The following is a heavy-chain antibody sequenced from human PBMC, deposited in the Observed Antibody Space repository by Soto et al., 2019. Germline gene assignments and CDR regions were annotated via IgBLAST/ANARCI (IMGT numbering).Heavy chain of an antibody. CDR1: GGTFTSTA. CDR2: IIPVLGTP. V-gene: IGHV1-69*01. Sequence: QVLLVQSSAEVKKPGSSVKVSCKASGGTFTSTAFSWVRQAPGQGLEWMGGIIPVLGTPNYAQKFQDRLKVTAEASTTTVHMELSSLRSDDTAVYYCASSAGLDHLLNYYGLNVWGQGTTVTVSS. J-gene: IGHJ6*02. CDR3: ASSAGLDHLLNYYGLNV. D-gene: IGHD6-13*01.